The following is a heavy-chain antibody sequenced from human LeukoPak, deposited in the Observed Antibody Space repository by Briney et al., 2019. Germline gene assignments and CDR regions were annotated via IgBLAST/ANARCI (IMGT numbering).Heavy chain of an antibody. Sequence: GGSLRLSCAASGFTFSSYWMSWVRQAPGKGLEWVANIRQDENEKHYADPVKGRFTISRDNAKNSLYLQMNSLRAEDTAVYYCAREWDYDSSGYYPFFWGQGTLVTVSS. V-gene: IGHV3-7*01. D-gene: IGHD3-22*01. CDR1: GFTFSSYW. J-gene: IGHJ4*02. CDR3: AREWDYDSSGYYPFF. CDR2: IRQDENEK.